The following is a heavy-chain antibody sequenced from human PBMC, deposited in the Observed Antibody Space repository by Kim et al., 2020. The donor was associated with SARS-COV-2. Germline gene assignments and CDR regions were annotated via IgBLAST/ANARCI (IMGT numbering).Heavy chain of an antibody. CDR2: INAGNGNT. V-gene: IGHV1-3*01. CDR3: AKTSRGSYYFDY. J-gene: IGHJ4*02. Sequence: ASVKVSCKASGYTFTSYAMHWVRQAPGQRLEWMGWINAGNGNTKYSQKFQGRVTITRDTSASTAYMELSSLRSEDTAVYYCAKTSRGSYYFDYWGQGTLATVSS. CDR1: GYTFTSYA. D-gene: IGHD6-6*01.